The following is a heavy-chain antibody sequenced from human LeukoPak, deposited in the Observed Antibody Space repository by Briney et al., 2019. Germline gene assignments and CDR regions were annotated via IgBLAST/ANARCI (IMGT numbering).Heavy chain of an antibody. J-gene: IGHJ4*02. CDR2: MHPNGAST. D-gene: IGHD3-3*01. V-gene: IGHV1-46*01. CDR1: EYTFTKYD. Sequence: GASGTVSFKSSEYTFTKYDMNWVRRAPGQGQEWMGVMHPNGASTNYAQMFQGRVTLTRDTSTGTFFLELSSLTSEDMAVYYCARHDFVLPMIYSFFILCGQGTLVTVSS. CDR3: ARHDFVLPMIYSFFIL.